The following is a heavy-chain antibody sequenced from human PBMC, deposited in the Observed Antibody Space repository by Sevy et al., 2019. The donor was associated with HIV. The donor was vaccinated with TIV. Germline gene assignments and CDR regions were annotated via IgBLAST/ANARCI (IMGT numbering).Heavy chain of an antibody. Sequence: GGSLRLSCVASGFNLSPYWMTWVRQAPGKALEWVANIKQDGNEKHYVHSVKGRFTVSRDNAKNALYVQMYSLRVEDTAVYFCASITYHSDSNSYYLVYWGQGTRVTVSS. D-gene: IGHD3-22*01. CDR3: ASITYHSDSNSYYLVY. V-gene: IGHV3-7*01. CDR1: GFNLSPYW. CDR2: IKQDGNEK. J-gene: IGHJ4*02.